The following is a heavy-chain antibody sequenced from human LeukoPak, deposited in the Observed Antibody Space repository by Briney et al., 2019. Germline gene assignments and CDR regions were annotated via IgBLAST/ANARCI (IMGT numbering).Heavy chain of an antibody. J-gene: IGHJ4*02. V-gene: IGHV4-34*01. CDR3: ARGSSIAAAGTGYCFDY. CDR1: GGSFSDYS. D-gene: IGHD6-13*01. CDR2: INHSGST. Sequence: PSETLSLTCAVYGGSFSDYSWTWIRQPPGKGLEWIGEINHSGSTNYNPSLKSRVTISVDTSKNQFSLELSSVTAADTAVYYCARGSSIAAAGTGYCFDYWGRGTLVTVSS.